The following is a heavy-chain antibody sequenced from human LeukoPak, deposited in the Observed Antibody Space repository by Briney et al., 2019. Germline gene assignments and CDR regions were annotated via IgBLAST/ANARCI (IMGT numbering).Heavy chain of an antibody. J-gene: IGHJ4*02. CDR3: ARAPYGWPQYINFDY. CDR1: GGSISSSSYY. CDR2: IYYTRST. Sequence: PSETLSLTCTVPGGSISSSSYYWGWIRQPPGKGLEWIGSIYYTRSTYYNPSLKSRVTISVDTSKNQFSLKLTSVTAADTAVYYCARAPYGWPQYINFDYWGQGTLVTVSS. D-gene: IGHD5-24*01. V-gene: IGHV4-39*01.